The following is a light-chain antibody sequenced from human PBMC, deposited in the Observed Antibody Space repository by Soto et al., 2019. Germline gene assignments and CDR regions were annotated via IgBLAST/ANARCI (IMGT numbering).Light chain of an antibody. Sequence: DIQMTQSPSTLSASVGDRVTITCRASQNIRSWLAWYQQKPGKAPRLLIYKASSLESGVPSRFSGSGSGTEFTLTISSLQPDDSATSYCQQYDSSSTFGGGTKVEIK. CDR1: QNIRSW. CDR2: KAS. CDR3: QQYDSSST. J-gene: IGKJ4*02. V-gene: IGKV1-5*03.